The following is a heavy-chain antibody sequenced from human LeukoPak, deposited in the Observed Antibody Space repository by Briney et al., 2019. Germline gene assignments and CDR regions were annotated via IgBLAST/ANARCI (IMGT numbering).Heavy chain of an antibody. CDR3: ARVPYSGYEFTIDS. Sequence: SETLSLTCTVSGGSISSYYWSWIRQPPGKGLEWLGYIHYSGNTDYNPSLKSRVTMSLHTSEDQFSLKLSSVTAADTAVYYCARVPYSGYEFTIDSWGQGTLVTVSS. V-gene: IGHV4-59*01. CDR2: IHYSGNT. CDR1: GGSISSYY. J-gene: IGHJ4*02. D-gene: IGHD5-12*01.